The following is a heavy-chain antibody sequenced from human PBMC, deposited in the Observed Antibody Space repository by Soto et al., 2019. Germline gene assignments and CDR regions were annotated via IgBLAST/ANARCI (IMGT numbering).Heavy chain of an antibody. CDR1: GFTFSSYA. V-gene: IGHV3-23*01. Sequence: GESLKISCAASGFTFSSYAMSWVRQAPGKGLEWVSAISGSGGSTYYADSVKGRFTISRDNSKNTLYLQMNSLRAEDTAVYYCAKDLLTAAGTKGDYWGQGTLVTVSS. D-gene: IGHD6-13*01. CDR3: AKDLLTAAGTKGDY. J-gene: IGHJ4*02. CDR2: ISGSGGST.